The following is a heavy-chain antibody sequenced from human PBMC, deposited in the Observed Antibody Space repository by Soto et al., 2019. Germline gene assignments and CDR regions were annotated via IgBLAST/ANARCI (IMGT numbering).Heavy chain of an antibody. J-gene: IGHJ6*02. CDR1: GFTFSTFG. CDR2: ISYDGNNK. Sequence: QLVESGGGVVPPGASLRLSCAASGFTFSTFGMHWVRQTPGKGLEWVAIISYDGNNKVYADSVKGRFTISRDNFKNTVDLVMNNLKVDDTAVYYCAKDLQAYGDYDYYCYGLDVWGQRATVSVSS. D-gene: IGHD4-17*01. CDR3: AKDLQAYGDYDYYCYGLDV. V-gene: IGHV3-30*18.